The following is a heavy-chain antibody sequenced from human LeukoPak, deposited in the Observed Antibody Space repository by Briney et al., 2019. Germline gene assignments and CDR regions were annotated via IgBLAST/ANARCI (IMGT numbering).Heavy chain of an antibody. CDR2: ISSSGSTI. J-gene: IGHJ5*02. CDR1: GFTFSSYG. Sequence: GGSLRLSCAASGFTFSSYGMSWVRQAPGKGLEWVSYISSSGSTIYYADSVKGRFTISRDNAKNSLYLQMNSLRAEDTAVYYCATFSYAGNAGGSVGPWGQGTLVTVSS. CDR3: ATFSYAGNAGGSVGP. D-gene: IGHD4-23*01. V-gene: IGHV3-48*04.